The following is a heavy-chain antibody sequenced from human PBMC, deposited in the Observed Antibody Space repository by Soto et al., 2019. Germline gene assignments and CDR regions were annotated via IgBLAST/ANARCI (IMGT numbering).Heavy chain of an antibody. V-gene: IGHV3-30*04. Sequence: PGGSLRLSCAASGFSLSTNTMHWVHQVPGKGLEWVASISNDGRRKYYADFVKGRFTISRDTANNILYLEMNSLRAEDTSLYYCARVATAMTYDYWGQGTQVTVSS. CDR3: ARVATAMTYDY. CDR2: ISNDGRRK. CDR1: GFSLSTNT. J-gene: IGHJ4*02. D-gene: IGHD2-21*02.